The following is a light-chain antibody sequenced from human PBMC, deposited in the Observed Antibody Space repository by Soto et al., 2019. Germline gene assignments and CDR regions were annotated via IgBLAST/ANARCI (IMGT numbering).Light chain of an antibody. J-gene: IGLJ1*01. CDR1: SSDVGIYNY. V-gene: IGLV2-14*01. CDR3: SSYTTGSTRV. CDR2: EVT. Sequence: QSALTQPASVSGSPGQSIAISCTGSSSDVGIYNYVSWYQQHPGKVPKLIIYEVTNRPSGVSNRFSGSKSGNTASLTISGLQAEDEADYYCSSYTTGSTRVFGTGTKLTVL.